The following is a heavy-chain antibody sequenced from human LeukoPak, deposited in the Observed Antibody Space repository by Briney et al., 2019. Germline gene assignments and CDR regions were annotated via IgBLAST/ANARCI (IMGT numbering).Heavy chain of an antibody. D-gene: IGHD1-26*01. Sequence: GGSLRLSCAASGFTFRSYGMSWVRQAPGKGLEWVSVVCGSGGCTYYADSVKGRFTISRDNSKNTLYLQMNSLRAEDTAIYYCAKARMVVGATPLDSWGQGTLVTVSS. J-gene: IGHJ4*02. V-gene: IGHV3-23*01. CDR1: GFTFRSYG. CDR3: AKARMVVGATPLDS. CDR2: VCGSGGCT.